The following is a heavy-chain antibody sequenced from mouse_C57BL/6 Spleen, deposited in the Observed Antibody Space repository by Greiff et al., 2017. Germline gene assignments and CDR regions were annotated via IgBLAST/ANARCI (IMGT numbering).Heavy chain of an antibody. J-gene: IGHJ3*01. Sequence: VQLQQSGAELVRPGASVKLSCTASGFNIKDDYMHWVKQRPEQGLEWIGWIDPENGDTEYASKFQGKATITADTSSNTAYLQLSSLTSEDTAVYYCTKWGYGGGGFAYWGQGTLVTVSA. CDR1: GFNIKDDY. CDR2: IDPENGDT. CDR3: TKWGYGGGGFAY. D-gene: IGHD1-1*02. V-gene: IGHV14-4*01.